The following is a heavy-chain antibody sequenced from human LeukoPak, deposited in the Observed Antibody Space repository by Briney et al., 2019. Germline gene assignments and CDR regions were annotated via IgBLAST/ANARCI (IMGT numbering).Heavy chain of an antibody. Sequence: GGSLRLSCEASGFTFHDYAMHWVRQAPGKGLEWVSGLSWDSGSIGYADSVKGRFTISRDNAKKSLYLQMNSLGVEDTALYYCARDDAFDLWGQGTMVTVSS. CDR2: LSWDSGSI. V-gene: IGHV3-9*01. CDR3: ARDDAFDL. CDR1: GFTFHDYA. J-gene: IGHJ3*01.